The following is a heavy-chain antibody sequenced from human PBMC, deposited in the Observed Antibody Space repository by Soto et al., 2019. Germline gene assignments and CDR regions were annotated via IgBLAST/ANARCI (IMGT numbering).Heavy chain of an antibody. CDR1: GGSIFSDD. Sequence: PSETLSRTCTVSGGSIFSDDWTWIRQPPGKGLEWIGYISRSGSSSFAPSLKGRVTFSTDTSKNQVSLKMTYVTVADTAVYYCARGYWFDPWGPGTLVTVSS. CDR3: ARGYWFDP. CDR2: ISRSGSS. V-gene: IGHV4-59*01. J-gene: IGHJ5*02.